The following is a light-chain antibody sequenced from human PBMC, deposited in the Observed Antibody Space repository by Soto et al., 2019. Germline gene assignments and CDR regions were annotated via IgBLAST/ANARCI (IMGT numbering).Light chain of an antibody. CDR3: QQYKNWPPIT. J-gene: IGKJ5*01. V-gene: IGKV3-15*01. Sequence: EIVLTQSPGTLSLSPGARATLSCRASQSVSSYLAWYQTKPGQAPRLLIYGASTRATDVPARFSGSVSGTEFTLTIRSLQSEDFAVYYCQQYKNWPPITFGQGTRLEIK. CDR1: QSVSSY. CDR2: GAS.